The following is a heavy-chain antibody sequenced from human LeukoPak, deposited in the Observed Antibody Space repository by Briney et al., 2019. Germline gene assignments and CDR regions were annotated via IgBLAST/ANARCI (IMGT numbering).Heavy chain of an antibody. CDR3: ARVGDILLGPGYFDY. J-gene: IGHJ4*02. Sequence: PSQTLSLTCTVSGGSISSGDYYWSWIRQPPGKGLEWIGYIYYSGSTNYNPSLKSRVTISVDTSKNQFSLKLSSVTAADTAVYYCARVGDILLGPGYFDYWGQGTLVTVSS. CDR1: GGSISSGDYY. V-gene: IGHV4-30-4*08. CDR2: IYYSGST. D-gene: IGHD3-10*01.